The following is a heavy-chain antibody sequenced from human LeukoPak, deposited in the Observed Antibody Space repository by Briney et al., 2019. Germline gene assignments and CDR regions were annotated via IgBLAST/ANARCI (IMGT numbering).Heavy chain of an antibody. J-gene: IGHJ4*02. CDR2: IYLGDSET. D-gene: IGHD6-19*01. CDR3: ARHPSYTSGWPLDY. Sequence: GESLKISCKGSGISSTNSWIGWVRPMPGKGLDWMGIIYLGDSETRYSPSFRGQVTISADRSNNTAYLQWSSLKASDTAMYYCARHPSYTSGWPLDYWGQGTLVIVSS. V-gene: IGHV5-51*01. CDR1: GISSTNSW.